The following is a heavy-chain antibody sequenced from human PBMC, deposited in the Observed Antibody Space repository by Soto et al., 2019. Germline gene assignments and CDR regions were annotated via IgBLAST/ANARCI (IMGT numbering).Heavy chain of an antibody. Sequence: SETLSLTCSVSGGSVSNKTYYWSWIRQPPGKRLEWIGYIYYSGTTNYNPSLKSRVTISVDTSKNQFSLKLSSVTAADTAVYYCARGGYCSGNSCYSYYYYGMDVWGQGTTVTVSS. D-gene: IGHD2-15*01. V-gene: IGHV4-61*01. CDR2: IYYSGTT. CDR3: ARGGYCSGNSCYSYYYYGMDV. J-gene: IGHJ6*02. CDR1: GGSVSNKTYY.